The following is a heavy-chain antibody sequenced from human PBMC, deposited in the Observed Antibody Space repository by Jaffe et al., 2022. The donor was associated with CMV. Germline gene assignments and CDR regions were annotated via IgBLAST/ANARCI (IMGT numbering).Heavy chain of an antibody. Sequence: QITLKESGPTLVKPTQTLTLTCTFSGFSLSTNGVGVGWIRQPPGKALEWLALIYWNDDKRYSPSLKSRLTITKDTSKNQVVLTMTDMDPVDTATYYCAHSPRDINYGYNWFDPWGQGTLVTVSS. CDR1: GFSLSTNGVG. V-gene: IGHV2-5*01. CDR2: IYWNDDK. J-gene: IGHJ5*02. CDR3: AHSPRDINYGYNWFDP. D-gene: IGHD3-9*01.